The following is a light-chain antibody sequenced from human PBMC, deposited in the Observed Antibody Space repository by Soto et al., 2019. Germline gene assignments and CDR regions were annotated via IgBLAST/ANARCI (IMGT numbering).Light chain of an antibody. CDR3: QQYGGSPPYT. V-gene: IGKV3-20*01. CDR2: WSF. Sequence: EIVLTQSPGTLSLSPGERASLSCRASQSVRNNYLAWYQQKPGQPPRLLIFWSFNRATGIPDRFSGSGSGTDVNLTISRLEPEDFAVYFCQQYGGSPPYTFGQGTKVEIK. J-gene: IGKJ2*01. CDR1: QSVRNNY.